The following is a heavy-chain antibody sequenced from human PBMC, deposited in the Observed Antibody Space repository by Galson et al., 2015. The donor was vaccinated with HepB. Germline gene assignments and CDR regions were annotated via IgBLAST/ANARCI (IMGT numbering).Heavy chain of an antibody. D-gene: IGHD1-1*01. CDR3: AKKETGPTGWFDP. V-gene: IGHV3-23*01. CDR1: GFTFSSYA. CDR2: ISASGGST. Sequence: SLRLSCADSGFTFSSYAMSWVRQAPGRGLGWVSVISASGGSTYYADSVKGRFTISRDNSKNTLFLQMNSLRDEDTAVYYCAKKETGPTGWFDPWGQGTLVTVSS. J-gene: IGHJ5*02.